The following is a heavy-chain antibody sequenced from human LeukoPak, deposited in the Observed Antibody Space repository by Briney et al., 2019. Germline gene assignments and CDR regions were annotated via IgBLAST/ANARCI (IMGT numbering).Heavy chain of an antibody. J-gene: IGHJ3*02. V-gene: IGHV3-21*01. Sequence: GGSLRLSCAAAGFTFSSYSMNWVRQAPGKGLEWVSSISSSSSYIYYADSVKGRFTISRDNAKNSLYLQMNSLRAEDTAVYYCARDGILTGNYMDAFDIWGQGTMVTVSS. D-gene: IGHD3-9*01. CDR1: GFTFSSYS. CDR2: ISSSSSYI. CDR3: ARDGILTGNYMDAFDI.